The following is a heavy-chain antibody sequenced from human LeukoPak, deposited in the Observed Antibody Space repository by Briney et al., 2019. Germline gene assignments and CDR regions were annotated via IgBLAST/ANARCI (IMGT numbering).Heavy chain of an antibody. D-gene: IGHD2-15*01. CDR3: ARERYCSGGSCPGIYYMDV. CDR2: TYYRSEWYT. Sequence: SQTPSLTCAISGDSVSSKSAAWNWIRQSPSRGLEWLGRTYYRSEWYTDYAVSVKSRITINPDTSKSQFSLQLNSVTPEDTAVYYCARERYCSGGSCPGIYYMDVWGKGTTVTVSS. CDR1: GDSVSSKSAA. J-gene: IGHJ6*03. V-gene: IGHV6-1*01.